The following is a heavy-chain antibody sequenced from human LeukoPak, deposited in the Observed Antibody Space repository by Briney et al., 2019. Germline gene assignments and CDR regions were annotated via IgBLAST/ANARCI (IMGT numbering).Heavy chain of an antibody. Sequence: PSETLSLTCTVSGGSISSYYWSWIRQPPGKGLEWIGYIYYSGSTNYNPSLKSRVTISVDTSKNQFSLKLSSVTAAETAVYYCAREQDRGGYNAFDYWGQGTLVTVSS. J-gene: IGHJ4*02. D-gene: IGHD5-24*01. CDR2: IYYSGST. V-gene: IGHV4-59*01. CDR1: GGSISSYY. CDR3: AREQDRGGYNAFDY.